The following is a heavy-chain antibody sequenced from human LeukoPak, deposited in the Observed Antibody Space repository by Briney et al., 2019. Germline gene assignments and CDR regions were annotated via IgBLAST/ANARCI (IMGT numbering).Heavy chain of an antibody. CDR2: INSDGSWT. D-gene: IGHD2/OR15-2a*01. V-gene: IGHV3-74*01. Sequence: GGSLRLSCAASGNYWMHWVHQAPGKGLVWVSHINSDGSWTSYADSVKGRFTISKDNAKNTVYLQMNSLRAEDTAVYYCVSFYETYWGRGTLVTVSS. J-gene: IGHJ4*02. CDR1: GNYW. CDR3: VSFYETY.